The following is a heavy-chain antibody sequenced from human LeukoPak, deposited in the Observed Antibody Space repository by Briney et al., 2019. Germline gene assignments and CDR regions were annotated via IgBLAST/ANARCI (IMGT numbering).Heavy chain of an antibody. CDR3: AREGPYYYDSSGYYP. Sequence: SETLSLTCTVSGGSISSSNYYWGWIRQPPGKGLEWIGSIFYTGYTYYNLSLKSRVTISVDTSRNQFSLKLSSVTAADTAVYYCAREGPYYYDSSGYYPWGQGTLVTVSS. CDR2: IFYTGYT. D-gene: IGHD3-22*01. V-gene: IGHV4-39*07. J-gene: IGHJ5*02. CDR1: GGSISSSNYY.